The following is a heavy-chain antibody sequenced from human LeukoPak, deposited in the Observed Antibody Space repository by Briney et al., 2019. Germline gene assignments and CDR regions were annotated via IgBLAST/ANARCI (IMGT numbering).Heavy chain of an antibody. Sequence: TGGSLRLSCAASGFSFSSYDMHWVRQAPGKGLEWVAVISYDGSNEYYRDSVKGRFTISRDTSKDTLYLQMNSLRAEDTAVYYCARACKSTTCYTPNALDVWGQGTMVTVSS. CDR1: GFSFSSYD. CDR2: ISYDGSNE. CDR3: ARACKSTTCYTPNALDV. J-gene: IGHJ3*01. V-gene: IGHV3-30-3*01. D-gene: IGHD2-2*02.